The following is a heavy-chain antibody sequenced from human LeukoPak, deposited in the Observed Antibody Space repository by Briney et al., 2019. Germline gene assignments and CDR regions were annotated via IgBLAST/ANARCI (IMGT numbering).Heavy chain of an antibody. CDR3: ARRASGGYSYSAGFDY. D-gene: IGHD5-18*01. V-gene: IGHV4-39*01. Sequence: SETLSLTCTVSGGSISSSSYYWGWIRQPPGKGLEWIGSIYYSGSTYYNPSLKSRVTISVDTSKIQFSLKLSSVTAADTAVYYCARRASGGYSYSAGFDYWGQGTLVTVSS. J-gene: IGHJ4*02. CDR1: GGSISSSSYY. CDR2: IYYSGST.